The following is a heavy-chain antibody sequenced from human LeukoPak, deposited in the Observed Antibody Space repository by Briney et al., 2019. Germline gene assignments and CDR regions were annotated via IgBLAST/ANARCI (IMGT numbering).Heavy chain of an antibody. CDR2: IWYDGSNK. J-gene: IGHJ4*02. Sequence: GGSLRLSCAASGFTFSSYGMHWVRQAPGKGLEWVAVIWYDGSNKYYPDSVKGRFTISRDNSNNTLYLQMNSLRPEDTAVYYCAKEATSGWPDYWGQGTLVTVSS. D-gene: IGHD6-19*01. CDR1: GFTFSSYG. CDR3: AKEATSGWPDY. V-gene: IGHV3-30*02.